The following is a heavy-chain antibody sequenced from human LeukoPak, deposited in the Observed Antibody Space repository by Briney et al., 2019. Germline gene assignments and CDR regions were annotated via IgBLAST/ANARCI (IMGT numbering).Heavy chain of an antibody. Sequence: SETLSLTCTVSGGSISSYYWSWIRQPAGKGLEWIGRIYTSGSTNYNPSLKSRVTMSVDTSKNQFSLKLSSVTAADTAVYYCASATVTSGYYYYYMDVWGKGTTVTVSS. CDR1: GGSISSYY. J-gene: IGHJ6*03. CDR2: IYTSGST. D-gene: IGHD4-11*01. V-gene: IGHV4-4*07. CDR3: ASATVTSGYYYYYMDV.